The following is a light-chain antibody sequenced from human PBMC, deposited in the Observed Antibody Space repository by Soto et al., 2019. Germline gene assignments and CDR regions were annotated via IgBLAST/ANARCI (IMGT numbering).Light chain of an antibody. CDR3: QQYNSYSVT. Sequence: DIPMTQSPSTLSASVGDRVTITCRASQSISSWLAWYQQKPGKAPKLLIYDASSLESGGPSRFSGSGSGTEFTLTISSLQPDDFATYYCQQYNSYSVTFGQGTKVEIK. CDR2: DAS. J-gene: IGKJ1*01. CDR1: QSISSW. V-gene: IGKV1-5*01.